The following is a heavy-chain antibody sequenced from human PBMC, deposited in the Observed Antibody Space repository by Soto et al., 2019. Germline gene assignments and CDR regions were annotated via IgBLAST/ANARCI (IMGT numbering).Heavy chain of an antibody. CDR2: IVVGSGNT. J-gene: IGHJ4*02. CDR3: AAAGRAAVGPYYFDY. D-gene: IGHD6-13*01. Sequence: SVKVSCKASGFTFTSSSMQCVRHSRGQRLEWIGWIVVGSGNTNYAQKFQERVTITRDMSTSTAYMELSSLRSEDTAVYYCAAAGRAAVGPYYFDYWGQGTLVTVSS. CDR1: GFTFTSSS. V-gene: IGHV1-58*02.